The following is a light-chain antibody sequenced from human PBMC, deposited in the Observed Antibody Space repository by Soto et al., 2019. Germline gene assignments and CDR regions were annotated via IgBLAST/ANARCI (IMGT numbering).Light chain of an antibody. CDR2: LGS. Sequence: DIVMTQSPLSLPVTPGEPASISCRSSQSLLHSNGYNYLDWYLQKPGQSPQLLIYLGSNRASGVPYRFSGSGSGTDFTLKISRVEAEDVGVYYCLQALQPPGTFGQGTKLEIK. J-gene: IGKJ2*01. CDR3: LQALQPPGT. V-gene: IGKV2-28*01. CDR1: QSLLHSNGYNY.